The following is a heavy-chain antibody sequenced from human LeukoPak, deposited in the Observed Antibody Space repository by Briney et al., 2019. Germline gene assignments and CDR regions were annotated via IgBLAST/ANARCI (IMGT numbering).Heavy chain of an antibody. CDR1: GFTFSNNW. Sequence: GGSLRLSCSASGFTFSNNWMHWVRQAPGKGLVWVSHINMDGRSASYADSVKGRFTISRDKAKNTLYLQMNSLRAEDTAVYYCAELGITMIGGVWGKGTTVTISS. J-gene: IGHJ6*04. V-gene: IGHV3-74*01. CDR3: AELGITMIGGV. D-gene: IGHD3-10*02. CDR2: INMDGRSA.